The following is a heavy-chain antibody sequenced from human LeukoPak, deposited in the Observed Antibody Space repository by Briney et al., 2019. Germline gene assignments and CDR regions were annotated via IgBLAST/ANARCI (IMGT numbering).Heavy chain of an antibody. CDR2: IYYSGST. J-gene: IGHJ4*02. V-gene: IGHV4-59*08. D-gene: IGHD1-1*01. Sequence: SETLSLTCTVSGGSISRYYWSWIRPPPGKGLEWIGYIYYSGSTNYNPSLKSRVTISVDTSKNQFSLNLSSVTAADTAVYYCARHYTTWYYLGYWGQGTLVTVSS. CDR3: ARHYTTWYYLGY. CDR1: GGSISRYY.